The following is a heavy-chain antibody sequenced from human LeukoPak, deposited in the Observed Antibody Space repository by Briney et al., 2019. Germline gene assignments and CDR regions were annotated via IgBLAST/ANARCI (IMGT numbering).Heavy chain of an antibody. D-gene: IGHD3-16*01. CDR2: IYDSAKT. CDR1: GDSISSYY. J-gene: IGHJ4*02. Sequence: SETLSLTCTVSGDSISSYYWSWIRQPPGKGLEWIGYIYDSAKTNYNASLISRVTISVDTSKNQFSLKLTSVTPADTAVYYCARGGGTLDYWGQGTLVTVSS. CDR3: ARGGGTLDY. V-gene: IGHV4-59*01.